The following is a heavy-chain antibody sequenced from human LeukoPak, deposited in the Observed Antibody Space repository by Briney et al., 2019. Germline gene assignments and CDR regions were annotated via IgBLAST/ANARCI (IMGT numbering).Heavy chain of an antibody. V-gene: IGHV3-20*04. CDR3: TRVVGMTYYFDY. Sequence: PGGSLRLSCAASGFTFDDYGMSWVRQAPGKGLEWVSGINWNGGSTGYADSVKGRFTVSRDNAKNSLYLQMNSLRAEDTALYYCTRVVGMTYYFDYWGQGTLVTVSS. D-gene: IGHD2-21*02. J-gene: IGHJ4*02. CDR2: INWNGGST. CDR1: GFTFDDYG.